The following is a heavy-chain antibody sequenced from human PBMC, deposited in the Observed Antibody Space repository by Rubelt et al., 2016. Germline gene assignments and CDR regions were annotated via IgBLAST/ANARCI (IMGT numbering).Heavy chain of an antibody. CDR2: FDPEAGEP. J-gene: IGHJ4*02. D-gene: IGHD2-2*01. V-gene: IGHV1-24*01. CDR3: ATGSVVVPAHVPSRDY. Sequence: QVQLVQSGAEVKKPGASVKVSCKVSGYTLTALSMHWARQAPGKGLEWMGGFDPEAGEPIYAQKVQGRVTMTEDRSTDTADMGLSSLRSEDTAVYYCATGSVVVPAHVPSRDYWGQGTLGTVSS. CDR1: GYTLTALS.